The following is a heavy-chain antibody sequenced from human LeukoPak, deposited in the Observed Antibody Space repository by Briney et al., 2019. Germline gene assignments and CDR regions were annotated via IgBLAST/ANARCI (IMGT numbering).Heavy chain of an antibody. CDR1: GDSIRGYY. D-gene: IGHD3-22*01. Sequence: SETLFLTCTVSGDSIRGYYWSWIRQPPGKGLEWIGYIYYSGSTNYNSSLKSRVTMSVDTSMNQFSLKLSSVTAADTAVCYCARGLYYYDSSGSYNWFDPWGQGTLVTVSS. V-gene: IGHV4-59*01. J-gene: IGHJ5*02. CDR2: IYYSGST. CDR3: ARGLYYYDSSGSYNWFDP.